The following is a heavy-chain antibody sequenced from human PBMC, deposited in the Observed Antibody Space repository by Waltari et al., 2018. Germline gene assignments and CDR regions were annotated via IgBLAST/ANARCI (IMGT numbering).Heavy chain of an antibody. CDR3: ASGGGRPFDY. J-gene: IGHJ4*02. CDR1: GFTFSSTW. CDR2: VKPDGSEK. Sequence: EVQLVESGGALVQPGGSVGLSCEAAGFTFSSTWMCWVRQTPGQGLEWVANVKPDGSEKYYVDSVKGRFTISRDNAKNSLYLQMNSLRAEDTAVYFCASGGGRPFDYWGQGTLVTVSS. D-gene: IGHD3-16*01. V-gene: IGHV3-7*01.